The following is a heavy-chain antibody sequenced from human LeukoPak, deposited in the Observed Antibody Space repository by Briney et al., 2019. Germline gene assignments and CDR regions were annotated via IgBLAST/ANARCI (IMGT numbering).Heavy chain of an antibody. J-gene: IGHJ5*02. Sequence: SETLSLTCTVSGGSVSSGSFYWGCIRQPPGQGLEWIGYIYYSGSTNYNPSLKSRVTISVDTSKNQFSLKLSSVTAADTAVYYCARFSGSGSGFDPWGQGTLVTVSS. CDR2: IYYSGST. CDR1: GGSVSSGSFY. CDR3: ARFSGSGSGFDP. V-gene: IGHV4-61*01. D-gene: IGHD6-19*01.